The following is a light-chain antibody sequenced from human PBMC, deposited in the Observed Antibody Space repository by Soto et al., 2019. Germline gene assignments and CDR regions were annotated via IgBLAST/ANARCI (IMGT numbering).Light chain of an antibody. CDR1: QSVSNNY. J-gene: IGKJ1*01. Sequence: EIVSTQSPGTLSLSPGERATLSCRSSQSVSNNYLAWYQQKPGQAPRLLIYGASSRATGIPDRFSGSGSGTDFTLTISRLEPEDFAVYYCQQYGSSPPTFGQGTKVDIK. V-gene: IGKV3-20*01. CDR3: QQYGSSPPT. CDR2: GAS.